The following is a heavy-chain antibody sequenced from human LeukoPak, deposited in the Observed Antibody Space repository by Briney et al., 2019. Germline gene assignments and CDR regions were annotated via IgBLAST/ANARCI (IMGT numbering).Heavy chain of an antibody. Sequence: GGSLRLSCAASGFTFDDYAMHWVRQAPGKGLVWVSRINSDGSSTSYADSVKGRFTISRDNAKNTLYLQMNSLRAEDTAVYYCARDWGYYYYYMDVWGKGTTVTISS. J-gene: IGHJ6*03. CDR2: INSDGSST. CDR3: ARDWGYYYYYMDV. D-gene: IGHD3-16*01. CDR1: GFTFDDYA. V-gene: IGHV3-74*01.